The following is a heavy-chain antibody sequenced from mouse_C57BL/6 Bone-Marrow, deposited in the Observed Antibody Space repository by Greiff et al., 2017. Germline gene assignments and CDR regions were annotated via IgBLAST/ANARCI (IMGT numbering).Heavy chain of an antibody. CDR2: IDPANGNT. CDR3: ARRVYYGSSYEDAMDY. V-gene: IGHV14-3*01. Sequence: VQLQQSVAELVRPGASVKLSCTASGFNIKNTYMHWVKQRPEQGLEWIGRIDPANGNTKYAPKFQGKATITADTSSNTAYLHLSSLTSEDTAIYYCARRVYYGSSYEDAMDYWGQGTSVTVSS. J-gene: IGHJ4*01. CDR1: GFNIKNTY. D-gene: IGHD1-1*01.